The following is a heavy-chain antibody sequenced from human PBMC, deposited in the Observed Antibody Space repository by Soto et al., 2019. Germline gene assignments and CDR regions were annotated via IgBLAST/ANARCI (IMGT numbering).Heavy chain of an antibody. D-gene: IGHD6-25*01. CDR3: ATMKRARLDS. Sequence: QEQVVQSGPAMKEPGSSVKVSCRASGIMSSGYGFSWVRQAPGLGLEWVGMINPILDSTHYAQNLQGRVSLSVDKSSDTAYLEVTSLRREDTAIYFCATMKRARLDSWGRGTVVTVSS. CDR2: INPILDST. CDR1: GIMSSGYG. V-gene: IGHV1-69*09. J-gene: IGHJ4*02.